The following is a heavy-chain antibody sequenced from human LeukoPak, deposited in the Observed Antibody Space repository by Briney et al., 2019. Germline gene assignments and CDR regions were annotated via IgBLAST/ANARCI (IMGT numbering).Heavy chain of an antibody. D-gene: IGHD2-2*01. CDR2: ISYDGSNK. Sequence: GGSLRLSCAASGFTFSSYAMHWVRQAPGKGLEWVAVISYDGSNKYYADSVKGRFTISRDNSKNTLYLQMNSLKTEDTAVYYCTTKPLGYCSSSSCYSYFDYWGQGTLVTVSS. J-gene: IGHJ4*02. V-gene: IGHV3-30-3*01. CDR1: GFTFSSYA. CDR3: TTKPLGYCSSSSCYSYFDY.